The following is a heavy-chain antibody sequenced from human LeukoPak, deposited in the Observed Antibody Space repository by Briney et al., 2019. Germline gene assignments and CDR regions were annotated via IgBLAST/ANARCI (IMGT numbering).Heavy chain of an antibody. CDR3: AKDRGEHYYDSSGPLDY. V-gene: IGHV3-30*02. CDR2: IRYDGSNK. D-gene: IGHD3-22*01. J-gene: IGHJ4*02. Sequence: GGSLRLSCAASGFTFSSYGMHWVRQVPGKVMEWVAFIRYDGSNKYYADSVKGRFTISRDNSKSTLYLQMNSLRAEDTAVYYCAKDRGEHYYDSSGPLDYWGQGTLVTVSS. CDR1: GFTFSSYG.